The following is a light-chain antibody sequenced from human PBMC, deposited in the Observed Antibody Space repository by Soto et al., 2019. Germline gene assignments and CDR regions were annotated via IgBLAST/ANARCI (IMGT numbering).Light chain of an antibody. CDR3: CSYAGSYTLGV. V-gene: IGLV2-11*01. CDR2: DVS. J-gene: IGLJ3*02. CDR1: SSDVGGYNY. Sequence: QSALTQPRSVSGSPGQSVTISCTGTSSDVGGYNYVSRYQQHPGKAPKLMIYDVSKRPSGVPDRFSGSKSGNTASLTISGLQAEDEADYYCCSYAGSYTLGVFGGGTKVTVL.